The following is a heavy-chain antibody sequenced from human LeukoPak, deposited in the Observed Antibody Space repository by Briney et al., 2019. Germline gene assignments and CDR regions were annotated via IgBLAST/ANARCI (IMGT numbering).Heavy chain of an antibody. J-gene: IGHJ4*02. Sequence: TSGTLSLTCAVYGGSFSGYYWSWIRQPPGKGLEWIGEINHSGSTNYNPSLKSRVTISVDTSKNQFSLKLSSVTAADTAVYYCARMRSSQGSSSNLDYWGQGTLVTVSS. V-gene: IGHV4-34*01. CDR3: ARMRSSQGSSSNLDY. CDR2: INHSGST. CDR1: GGSFSGYY. D-gene: IGHD6-13*01.